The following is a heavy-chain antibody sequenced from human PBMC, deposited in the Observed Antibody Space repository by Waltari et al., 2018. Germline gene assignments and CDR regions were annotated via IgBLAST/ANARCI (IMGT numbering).Heavy chain of an antibody. CDR2: IYYSGST. J-gene: IGHJ3*02. CDR1: GGSISSYY. CDR3: ARDMGVGYCSSASCSSAFDI. D-gene: IGHD2-2*01. V-gene: IGHV4-59*01. Sequence: QVQLQESGPGLVKPSETLSLTCTVSGGSISSYYWSWIRQPPGKGLEWIGHIYYSGSTNYNPSLNSRVTMSVDTSKSQFSLKLTSVTAADTAVYHCARDMGVGYCSSASCSSAFDIWGQGTMVTVSS.